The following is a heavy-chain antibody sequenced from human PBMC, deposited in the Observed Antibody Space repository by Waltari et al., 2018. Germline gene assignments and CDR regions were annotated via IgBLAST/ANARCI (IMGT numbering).Heavy chain of an antibody. D-gene: IGHD3-9*01. J-gene: IGHJ4*02. V-gene: IGHV3-23*01. CDR3: AKGDGYDILTGYYPFDY. Sequence: EVQLLESGGGLVQPGGSLRLSCAASGFTFSSYAMSWVRQAPGKGLEWVSAISGSGGSTYYADSVKGRFTISRDNSKNTLYLQMNSLRAEDTAVYYCAKGDGYDILTGYYPFDYWGQGTLVTVSS. CDR2: ISGSGGST. CDR1: GFTFSSYA.